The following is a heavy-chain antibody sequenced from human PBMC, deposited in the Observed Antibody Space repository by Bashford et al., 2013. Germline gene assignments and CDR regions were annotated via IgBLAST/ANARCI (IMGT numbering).Heavy chain of an antibody. CDR1: GYTFTSYA. V-gene: IGHV1-3*01. CDR2: INAGNGNT. CDR3: ARDSPPSSGWYEVWFDP. J-gene: IGHJ5*02. D-gene: IGHD6-19*01. Sequence: ASVKVSCKASGYTFTSYAMHWVRQAPGQRLEWMGWINAGNGNTKYSQKFQGRVTITRDTSASTAYMELSSLRSEDTAVYYCARDSPPSSGWYEVWFDPGAREPWSPSPQ.